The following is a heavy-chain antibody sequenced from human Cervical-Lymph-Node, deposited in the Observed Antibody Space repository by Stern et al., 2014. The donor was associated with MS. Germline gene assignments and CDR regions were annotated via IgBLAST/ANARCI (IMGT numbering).Heavy chain of an antibody. CDR2: IHRGDSDT. Sequence: VQLVQSGAEMKKAGESLRISCKGSGYTFTDYWIGWVRQMPGKGLEWMGIIHRGDSDTRDSPAFQGQVTISADKSISTAYLQWSSLKASDTAMYFCARHRGVGFGDTMYFDSWGQGTLVTVSS. D-gene: IGHD4-17*01. CDR3: ARHRGVGFGDTMYFDS. V-gene: IGHV5-51*01. J-gene: IGHJ4*02. CDR1: GYTFTDYW.